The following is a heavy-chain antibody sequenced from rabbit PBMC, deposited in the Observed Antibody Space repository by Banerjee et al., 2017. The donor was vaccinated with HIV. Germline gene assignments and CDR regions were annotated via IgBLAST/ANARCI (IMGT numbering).Heavy chain of an antibody. CDR1: GFSLSTCA. CDR3: ARDDYYYNYGTLKL. Sequence: QSLEESGGDLVKPGGTLTLTCTASGFSLSTCAMNWVRQAPGKGLEWVGIIFPGSGITDYANWVNGRFTLSSDNAQNTVDLQMNSLTAADTATYFCARDDYYYNYGTLKLWGPGTLVTVS. D-gene: IGHD6-1*01. J-gene: IGHJ4*01. CDR2: IFPGSGIT. V-gene: IGHV1S7*01.